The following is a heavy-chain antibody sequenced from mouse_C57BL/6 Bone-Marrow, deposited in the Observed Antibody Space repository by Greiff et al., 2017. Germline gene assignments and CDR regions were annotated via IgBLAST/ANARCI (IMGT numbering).Heavy chain of an antibody. CDR3: ARRDSNYPAWFAY. J-gene: IGHJ3*01. D-gene: IGHD2-5*01. CDR2: LNPGSGGT. CDR1: GYAFTNYL. V-gene: IGHV1-54*01. Sequence: VQLQQSGAELVRPGTSVKVSCKASGYAFTNYLIEWVKQRPGQGLEWIGVLNPGSGGTNYNEKFKGKATLTADKSSSTAYMQLSSLTSEDSAVYFCARRDSNYPAWFAYWGQGTLVTVSA.